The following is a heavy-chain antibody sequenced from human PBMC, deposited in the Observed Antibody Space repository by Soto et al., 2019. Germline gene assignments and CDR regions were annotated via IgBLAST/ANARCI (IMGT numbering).Heavy chain of an antibody. CDR1: GFTFSSYW. Sequence: VGSLRLSCAASGFTFSSYWMSWVRQAPGKGLEWVANIKQDVSEKYYVDSVKGRFTISRDNAKNSLYLQMKSLRAEDTAVYYCARGSGYYDSSGYYYDYWGQGTLVTVSS. CDR3: ARGSGYYDSSGYYYDY. CDR2: IKQDVSEK. D-gene: IGHD3-22*01. V-gene: IGHV3-7*03. J-gene: IGHJ4*02.